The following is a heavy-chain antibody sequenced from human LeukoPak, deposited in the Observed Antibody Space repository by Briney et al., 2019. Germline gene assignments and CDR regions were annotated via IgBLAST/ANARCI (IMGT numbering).Heavy chain of an antibody. Sequence: GGSLILSCAASGFTFRSYEMNWVRQPPGKGLEWVSHISGSGNTKYYTDSVRGRFTISRDNAKKSVSLQMNSLRAEDTGVYYCAKDGVAGFDFWGQGTLVTVSS. CDR3: AKDGVAGFDF. D-gene: IGHD6-19*01. CDR1: GFTFRSYE. CDR2: ISGSGNTK. J-gene: IGHJ4*02. V-gene: IGHV3-48*03.